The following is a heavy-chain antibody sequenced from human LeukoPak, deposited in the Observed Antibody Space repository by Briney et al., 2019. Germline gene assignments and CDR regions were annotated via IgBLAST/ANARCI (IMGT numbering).Heavy chain of an antibody. V-gene: IGHV1-69*01. CDR2: IIPIFGTA. CDR1: GGTFSIYA. D-gene: IGHD3-10*01. J-gene: IGHJ4*02. Sequence: SVKVSCKASGGTFSIYAISCVRQAPGQGPEWMGGIIPIFGTANYAQKFQGRVTITADESTSTAYMELSSLRSEDTAVYYCARGGRDGWGSHSFIQFDYWGQGTLVTVSS. CDR3: ARGGRDGWGSHSFIQFDY.